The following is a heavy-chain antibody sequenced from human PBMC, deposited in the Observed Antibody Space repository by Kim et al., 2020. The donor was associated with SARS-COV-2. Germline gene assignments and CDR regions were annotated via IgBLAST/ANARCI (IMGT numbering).Heavy chain of an antibody. CDR3: ARELLWFGEFILGGDTGMDV. J-gene: IGHJ6*02. D-gene: IGHD3-10*01. CDR2: INSDGSST. V-gene: IGHV3-74*01. Sequence: GGSLRLSCAASGFTFSSYWMHWVRQAPGKGLVWVSRINSDGSSTSYADSVKGRFTISRDNAKNTLYLQMNSLRAEDTAVYYCARELLWFGEFILGGDTGMDVWGQGTTVTVSS. CDR1: GFTFSSYW.